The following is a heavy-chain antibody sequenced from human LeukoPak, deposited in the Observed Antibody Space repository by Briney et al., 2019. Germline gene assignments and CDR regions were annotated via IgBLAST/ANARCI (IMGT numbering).Heavy chain of an antibody. CDR1: GFTFSTNA. CDR3: ARDPATGPTEMYYYYGMDV. V-gene: IGHV3-20*04. J-gene: IGHJ6*02. Sequence: TGGSLRLSCAASGFTFSTNAMSWVRQAPGKGLEWVSGINWNGGSTGYADSVKGRFTISRDNAKNSLYLQMNSLRAEDTALYYCARDPATGPTEMYYYYGMDVWGQGTTVTVSS. CDR2: INWNGGST. D-gene: IGHD3-9*01.